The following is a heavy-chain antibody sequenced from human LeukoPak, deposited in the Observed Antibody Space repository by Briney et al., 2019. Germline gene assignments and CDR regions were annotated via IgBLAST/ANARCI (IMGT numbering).Heavy chain of an antibody. D-gene: IGHD6-13*01. Sequence: GESLKISCKHSEYSFPNYCIGWVRQMPGKGLEWMGIVYPDDSDTRYSPSFQGQVTISADKSISTAYLQWSSLKASDTAMYYCAIGRGGQQLGDYWGQGTLVTVSS. V-gene: IGHV5-51*01. CDR3: AIGRGGQQLGDY. CDR1: EYSFPNYC. CDR2: VYPDDSDT. J-gene: IGHJ4*02.